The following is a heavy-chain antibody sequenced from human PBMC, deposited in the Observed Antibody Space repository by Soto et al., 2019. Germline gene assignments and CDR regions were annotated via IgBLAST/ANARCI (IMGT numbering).Heavy chain of an antibody. CDR2: IYYSGST. J-gene: IGHJ5*02. Sequence: SETLSLTCTVSGGSISSYYWSWIRQPPGKGLEWIGYIYYSGSTNYNPSLKSRVTISVDTSKNQFSLKLSSVTAADTAVYYCGRLVWFGESSGWFDPWGQGTLVTVSS. V-gene: IGHV4-59*01. CDR3: GRLVWFGESSGWFDP. D-gene: IGHD3-10*01. CDR1: GGSISSYY.